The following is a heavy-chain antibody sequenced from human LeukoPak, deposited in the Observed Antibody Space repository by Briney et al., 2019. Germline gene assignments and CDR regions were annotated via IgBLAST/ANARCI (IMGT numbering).Heavy chain of an antibody. CDR1: GYTLTELS. CDR2: FDPEDGET. Sequence: ASVKVSCKVSGYTLTELSMHWVRQAPGKGLEWVGGFDPEDGETIYAQKFQGRVTMTEDTSTDTAYMELSSLRSEDTAVYYCATTPLGYYDSSGYYFDYWGQGTLVTVSS. D-gene: IGHD3-22*01. CDR3: ATTPLGYYDSSGYYFDY. J-gene: IGHJ4*02. V-gene: IGHV1-24*01.